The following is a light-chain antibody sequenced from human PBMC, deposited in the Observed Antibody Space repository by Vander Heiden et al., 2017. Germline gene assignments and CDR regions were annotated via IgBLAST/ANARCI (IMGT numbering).Light chain of an antibody. V-gene: IGLV1-44*01. J-gene: IGLJ2*01. CDR3: ASWDDSLNGVV. CDR1: SSNIGSNN. CDR2: KSD. Sequence: QSVLAQPPSPSGTPGQRVTISCSGSSSNIGSNNVNWYQQFPGTAPKLLIHKSDRRPSGIPDRVSGSKSGTSASLAISGLQSEDEADYYCASWDDSLNGVVFGGGTKLTVL.